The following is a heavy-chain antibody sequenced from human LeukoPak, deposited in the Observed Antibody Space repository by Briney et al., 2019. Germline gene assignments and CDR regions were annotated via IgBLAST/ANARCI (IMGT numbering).Heavy chain of an antibody. Sequence: GGSLRLSCAASGFKFSSYSMKWVRQAPGKGLEWVSFISSSSSYIYYADSLKGRFTISRDNAKNSLYLQMNSLRAEDTAVYYCAREGRDVLLWFGELTGYYYMDVWGKGTTVTISS. CDR3: AREGRDVLLWFGELTGYYYMDV. CDR1: GFKFSSYS. CDR2: ISSSSSYI. V-gene: IGHV3-21*01. J-gene: IGHJ6*03. D-gene: IGHD3-10*01.